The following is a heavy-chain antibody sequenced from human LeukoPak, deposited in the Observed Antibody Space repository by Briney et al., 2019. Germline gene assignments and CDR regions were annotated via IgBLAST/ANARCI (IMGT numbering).Heavy chain of an antibody. Sequence: PGGSLRLSCAASGFTFSSYGMHWVRQAPGKGLEWVTVIWYDGSNKYYADSVKGRFTISRDNSKNTLYLQMNSLRVEDTAVYYCARVLGRNYGSGSYIGMDVWGQGTTVTVSS. V-gene: IGHV3-33*08. CDR1: GFTFSSYG. J-gene: IGHJ6*02. CDR3: ARVLGRNYGSGSYIGMDV. CDR2: IWYDGSNK. D-gene: IGHD3-10*01.